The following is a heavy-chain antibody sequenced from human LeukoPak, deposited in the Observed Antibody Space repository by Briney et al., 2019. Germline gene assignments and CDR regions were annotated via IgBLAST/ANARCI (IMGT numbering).Heavy chain of an antibody. CDR1: GGTFSSYA. CDR3: ASPDSSGYDVYDY. Sequence: SVKVSCKASGGTFSSYAISWVRQAPGQGLEWMGGIIPIFGTANYAQKFKGRVTITTDESTRTAYLELSSLRSEDTAVYYCASPDSSGYDVYDYWGQGTLVTVSS. CDR2: IIPIFGTA. J-gene: IGHJ4*02. D-gene: IGHD5-12*01. V-gene: IGHV1-69*05.